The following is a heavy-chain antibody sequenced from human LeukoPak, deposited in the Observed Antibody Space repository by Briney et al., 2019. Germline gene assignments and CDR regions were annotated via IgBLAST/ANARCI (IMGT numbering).Heavy chain of an antibody. Sequence: ASVKVSCKASGGTFSSYAISWVRQAPGQGLEWMGGIIPIFVTANYAQKFQGRVTITADESTSTAYMELSSLRSEDTAVYYCARGGWSGDSSSWFPSWSDPWGQGTLVTVSS. CDR1: GGTFSSYA. CDR3: ARGGWSGDSSSWFPSWSDP. J-gene: IGHJ5*02. D-gene: IGHD6-13*01. V-gene: IGHV1-69*13. CDR2: IIPIFVTA.